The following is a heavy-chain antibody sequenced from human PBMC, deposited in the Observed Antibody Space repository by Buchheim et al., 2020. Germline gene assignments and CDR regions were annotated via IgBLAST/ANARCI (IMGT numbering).Heavy chain of an antibody. CDR2: TSFDGSNK. CDR1: GFTFSSYG. D-gene: IGHD6-19*01. V-gene: IGHV3-30*18. Sequence: QVQLVESGGGVVQPGRSLRLSCAASGFTFSSYGMHWVRQTPGKGLEWVAITSFDGSNKYYADSVKGRFTISRDNSKNTLYLQMNSLRAEDTAVYYCAKDQGWYYAAMDVWGQGTT. J-gene: IGHJ6*02. CDR3: AKDQGWYYAAMDV.